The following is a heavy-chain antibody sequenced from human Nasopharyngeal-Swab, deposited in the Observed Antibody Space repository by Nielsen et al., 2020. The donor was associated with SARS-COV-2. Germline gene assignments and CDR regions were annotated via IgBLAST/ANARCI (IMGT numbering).Heavy chain of an antibody. CDR3: ARDLTYYYDSSGYPI. J-gene: IGHJ4*02. CDR2: ISSNSSYI. CDR1: GFTFSSYS. Sequence: GGSLRLSCAASGFTFSSYSMNWVRQAPGKGLEWVSSISSNSSYIYYADSVKGRFTISRDNAKNSLYLQMNSLRAEDTAVYYCARDLTYYYDSSGYPIWGQGTLVTVSS. V-gene: IGHV3-21*01. D-gene: IGHD3-22*01.